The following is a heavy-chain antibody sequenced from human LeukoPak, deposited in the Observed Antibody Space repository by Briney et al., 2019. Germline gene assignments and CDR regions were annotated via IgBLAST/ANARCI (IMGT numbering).Heavy chain of an antibody. J-gene: IGHJ5*02. Sequence: EASVKVSCKASGYTFTSYGISWVRQAPGQGLEWMGWISAYNGNTNYAQKLQGRVTMTTDTSTSTAYMELRSLRSDDTAVYYCATAYCSSTSCYENWFDPWGQGTLVTVSS. CDR1: GYTFTSYG. CDR2: ISAYNGNT. D-gene: IGHD2-2*01. CDR3: ATAYCSSTSCYENWFDP. V-gene: IGHV1-18*01.